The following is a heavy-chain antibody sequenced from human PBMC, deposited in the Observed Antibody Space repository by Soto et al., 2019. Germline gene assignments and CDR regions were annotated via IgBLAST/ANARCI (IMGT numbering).Heavy chain of an antibody. CDR1: GYTFTSYG. J-gene: IGHJ4*02. V-gene: IGHV1-69*13. Sequence: GASVKVSCKASGYTFTSYGISWVRQAPGQGLEWMGWIIPIFGTANYAQKFQGRVTITADESTSTAYMELSSLRSEDTAVYYCARNHVATPRPTNPFDYWGQGTLVTVSS. D-gene: IGHD2-15*01. CDR2: IIPIFGTA. CDR3: ARNHVATPRPTNPFDY.